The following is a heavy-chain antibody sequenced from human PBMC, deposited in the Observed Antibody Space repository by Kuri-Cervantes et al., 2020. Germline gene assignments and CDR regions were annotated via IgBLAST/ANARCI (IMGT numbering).Heavy chain of an antibody. CDR1: GFTVSSNY. J-gene: IGHJ4*02. Sequence: GGSLRLSCAASGFTVSSNYMSWVRQAPGKGLEWVSVIYSCGSTYYADSVKGRFSISRDNSKNTVYLQMNNLRAEDTAKYYCAKGGNNGPSLFDSWGQGTLVTVSS. CDR2: IYSCGST. CDR3: AKGGNNGPSLFDS. V-gene: IGHV3-53*01. D-gene: IGHD2-8*01.